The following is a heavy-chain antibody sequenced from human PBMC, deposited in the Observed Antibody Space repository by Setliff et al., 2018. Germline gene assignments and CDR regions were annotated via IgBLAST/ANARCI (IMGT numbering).Heavy chain of an antibody. CDR1: GGTFRSYG. CDR2: ISTYNGKT. CDR3: ASADVVVAP. Sequence: ASVKVSCKASGGTFRSYGISWVRQAPGQGLEWMGWISTYNGKTNYAQKFQGRATMTTDTSTSTAYMELRSLRSDDTAVYYCASADVVVAPWGQGTLVTVSS. V-gene: IGHV1-18*01. J-gene: IGHJ4*02. D-gene: IGHD2-21*01.